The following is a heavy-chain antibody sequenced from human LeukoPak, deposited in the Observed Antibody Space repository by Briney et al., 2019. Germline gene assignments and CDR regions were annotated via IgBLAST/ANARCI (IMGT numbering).Heavy chain of an antibody. CDR1: GGSISSGGYS. CDR3: ARVRYYGSGSYPWWFDP. Sequence: SETLSLTCAVSGGSISSGGYSWSWIRQPPGKGLEWIGYIYHSGSTYYNPSLKSRVTISVDRSKNQFSLKLNSVTAADTAVYYCARVRYYGSGSYPWWFDPWGQGTLVTVSS. CDR2: IYHSGST. D-gene: IGHD3-10*01. J-gene: IGHJ5*02. V-gene: IGHV4-30-2*01.